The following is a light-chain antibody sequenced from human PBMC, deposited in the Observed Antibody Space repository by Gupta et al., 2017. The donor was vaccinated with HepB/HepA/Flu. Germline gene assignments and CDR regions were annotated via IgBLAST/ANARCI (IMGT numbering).Light chain of an antibody. CDR2: DVT. Sequence: SPLTQTAPVSGSPVQSLTISCTGTNNDVGRFNYLSWFQQHPGKAPKLMIYDVTNRPSGVSDRFSGSKSGNTASLTISGLRAEDEADYYCTSYTNRITWVFGGGTKLTVL. J-gene: IGLJ3*02. CDR3: TSYTNRITWV. CDR1: NNDVGRFNY. V-gene: IGLV2-14*03.